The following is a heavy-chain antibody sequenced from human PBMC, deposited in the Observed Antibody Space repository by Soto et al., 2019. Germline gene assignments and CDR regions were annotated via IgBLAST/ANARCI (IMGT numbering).Heavy chain of an antibody. CDR3: LVTTSAVEI. CDR1: GFTFSGFW. J-gene: IGHJ3*02. Sequence: VQLVESGGNLVQPGGSLRLSCAASGFTFSGFWMNWVRQAPGKGLEWVANIKQDGSEKYYVDSVKGRFTISRDNAKNSLYLQMNSLRAEDTAVYYCLVTTSAVEIWGQGTMVTVSS. V-gene: IGHV3-7*01. CDR2: IKQDGSEK. D-gene: IGHD4-17*01.